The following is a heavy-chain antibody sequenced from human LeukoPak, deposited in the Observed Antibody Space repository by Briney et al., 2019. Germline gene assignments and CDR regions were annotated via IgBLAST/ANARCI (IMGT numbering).Heavy chain of an antibody. CDR2: ISSNGGST. CDR3: ARAYDYGDYHWSFDY. CDR1: GFTFSSYA. J-gene: IGHJ4*02. D-gene: IGHD4-17*01. Sequence: GGSLRLSCAASGFTFSSYAMHWVRQAPGKGLEYVSAISSNGGSTYYANSVKGRFTISRDNSKNTLYLQMGSLRAEDMAVYYCARAYDYGDYHWSFDYWGQGTLVTVSS. V-gene: IGHV3-64*01.